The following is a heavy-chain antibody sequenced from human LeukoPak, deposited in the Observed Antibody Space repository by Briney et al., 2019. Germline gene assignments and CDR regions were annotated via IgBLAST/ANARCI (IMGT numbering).Heavy chain of an antibody. CDR1: GFTFSSYS. Sequence: NPGGSLRLSCAASGFTFSSYSMNWVRQAPGKGLEWVSSISSSSSYIYYADSVKGRFTISRDNAKNSLYLQMNSLRAEDTAVYYCARDGYCSSTSCKKGVIWFDPWGQGTLVTVSS. D-gene: IGHD2-2*03. J-gene: IGHJ5*02. CDR2: ISSSSSYI. V-gene: IGHV3-21*01. CDR3: ARDGYCSSTSCKKGVIWFDP.